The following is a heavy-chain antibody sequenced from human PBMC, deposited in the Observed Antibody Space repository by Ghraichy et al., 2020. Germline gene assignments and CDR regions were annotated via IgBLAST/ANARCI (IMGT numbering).Heavy chain of an antibody. CDR1: GGSVSSGSYY. CDR3: ARAPVGDDFWSGYESYYFDY. Sequence: SETLSLTCTVSGGSVSSGSYYWSWIRQPPGKGLEWIGYIYYSGSTNYNPSLKSRVTISVDTSKNQFSLKLSSVTAADTAVYYCARAPVGDDFWSGYESYYFDYWGQGTLVTVSS. V-gene: IGHV4-61*01. D-gene: IGHD3-3*01. CDR2: IYYSGST. J-gene: IGHJ4*02.